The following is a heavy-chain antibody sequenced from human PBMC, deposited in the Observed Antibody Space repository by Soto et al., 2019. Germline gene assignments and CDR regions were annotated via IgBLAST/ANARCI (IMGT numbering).Heavy chain of an antibody. CDR3: ARKQAGFFFGIDY. Sequence: PSETLSLTCTVSGGSISTGGYYWSWIRQYPGKGLEWLGYIDDSGYTFYNPSLQSRLTLSMDTSKNQFSLKLSSATAADTAVYFCARKQAGFFFGIDYWGQGTLVTSPQ. CDR2: IDDSGYT. V-gene: IGHV4-31*03. CDR1: GGSISTGGYY. D-gene: IGHD3-3*01. J-gene: IGHJ4*02.